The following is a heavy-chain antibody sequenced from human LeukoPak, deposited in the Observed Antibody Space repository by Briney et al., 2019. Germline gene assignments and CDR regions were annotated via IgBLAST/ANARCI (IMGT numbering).Heavy chain of an antibody. Sequence: GGSLRLSCAASGFTFSIYWMSWVRQVPEKGLELVAIIKEDGSEKYYVDSVKGRFTISRDNAKNSLYLQMNSLRDEDTAVYYCARDGSGSYRVAFDIWGQGTMVTVSS. CDR3: ARDGSGSYRVAFDI. CDR2: IKEDGSEK. D-gene: IGHD3-10*01. V-gene: IGHV3-7*04. CDR1: GFTFSIYW. J-gene: IGHJ3*02.